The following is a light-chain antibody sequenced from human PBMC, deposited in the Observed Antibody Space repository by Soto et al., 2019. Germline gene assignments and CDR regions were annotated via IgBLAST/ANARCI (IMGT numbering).Light chain of an antibody. V-gene: IGLV2-8*01. J-gene: IGLJ2*01. CDR3: SSYAGTNTYVV. CDR2: EVT. CDR1: SSDVGGYNY. Sequence: QSALTQPPSASGSPGQSVTISCTGTSSDVGGYNYVSWYQQHPGKAPKLIIYEVTKRPSGVPDRFSGSESGNMASLTVSGLQAEDEADYYCSSYAGTNTYVVFGGGTKLTVL.